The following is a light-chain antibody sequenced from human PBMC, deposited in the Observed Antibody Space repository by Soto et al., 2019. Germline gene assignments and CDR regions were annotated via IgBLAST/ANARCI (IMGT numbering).Light chain of an antibody. V-gene: IGLV2-14*01. CDR2: DVS. CDR1: SSDVGGYHY. CDR3: SSYTSSSTLGV. Sequence: QSALTQPASVSGSPGQSITISCTGTSSDVGGYHYVSWYQQHPGKAPKLMIYDVSNRPSGVSNRFSGSKSGNTASLTISGLQAEDDADYYCSSYTSSSTLGVFGGGTQLTVL. J-gene: IGLJ2*01.